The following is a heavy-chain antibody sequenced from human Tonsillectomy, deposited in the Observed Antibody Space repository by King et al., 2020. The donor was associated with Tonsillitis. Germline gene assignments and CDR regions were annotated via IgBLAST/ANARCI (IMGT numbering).Heavy chain of an antibody. Sequence: QLQESGAGLVKPSQTLSLTCTVSGDSIDSGSHYWGWIRQPAGKGLESIGRIFSSGNTNYNPSLKSRVTMSVDTSKNQFSLKFTSVTAADTAVYYCARVMSWYENWFDPWGQGTLVTVSS. CDR2: IFSSGNT. CDR3: ARVMSWYENWFDP. D-gene: IGHD6-13*01. V-gene: IGHV4-61*02. J-gene: IGHJ5*02. CDR1: GDSIDSGSHY.